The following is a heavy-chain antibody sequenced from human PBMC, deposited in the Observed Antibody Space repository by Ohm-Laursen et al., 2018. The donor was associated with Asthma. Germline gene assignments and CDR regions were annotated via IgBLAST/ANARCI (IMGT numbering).Heavy chain of an antibody. J-gene: IGHJ4*02. CDR1: GFTFSNYA. V-gene: IGHV3-21*01. CDR3: ARDLGIAVAGTPFSFDY. D-gene: IGHD6-19*01. Sequence: SLRLSCTASGFTFSNYAMSWVRQAPGKGLEWVASISTASSFIYYADSVRGRFTTSRDNAKNSVYLQMNSLRAEDTAVYYCARDLGIAVAGTPFSFDYWGQGTLVTVSS. CDR2: ISTASSFI.